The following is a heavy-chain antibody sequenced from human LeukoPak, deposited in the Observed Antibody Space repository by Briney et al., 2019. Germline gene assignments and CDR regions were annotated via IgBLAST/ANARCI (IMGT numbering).Heavy chain of an antibody. CDR3: ARGSNSALDY. D-gene: IGHD2-21*01. Sequence: GGSLRLSCAASGFTFSSYEMNWVRQAPGKGLEWVSYISSSGSTIYYADSVKGRFTISRDNAKNSLYLQMNGLRAEDTAVYYCARGSNSALDYWGQGTLVTVST. V-gene: IGHV3-48*03. CDR1: GFTFSSYE. CDR2: ISSSGSTI. J-gene: IGHJ4*02.